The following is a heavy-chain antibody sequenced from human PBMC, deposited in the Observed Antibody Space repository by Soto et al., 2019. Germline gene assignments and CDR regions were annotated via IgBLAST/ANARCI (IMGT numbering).Heavy chain of an antibody. V-gene: IGHV3-23*01. Sequence: HPGGSLRLSCAASGFTFSSYAMSWVRQAPGKGLEWVSAISGSGGSTYYADSVKGRFTISRDNSKNTLYLQMNSLRAEDTAVYYCAKVGYFDWLLYLDYWGQGTLVTVSS. D-gene: IGHD3-9*01. J-gene: IGHJ4*02. CDR3: AKVGYFDWLLYLDY. CDR2: ISGSGGST. CDR1: GFTFSSYA.